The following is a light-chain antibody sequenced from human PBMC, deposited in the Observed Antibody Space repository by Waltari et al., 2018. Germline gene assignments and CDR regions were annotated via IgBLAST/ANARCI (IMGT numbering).Light chain of an antibody. V-gene: IGKV3-11*01. Sequence: EIVLTQSPATLSWSPGERATLTCRANQSVGTYLTCYQKKAGLAPSPLLYDASIRASGIPARFSGSGSGTYFALTISSLEPEDFAVYYCQQRSTWLTFGGGTTVDIK. J-gene: IGKJ4*01. CDR2: DAS. CDR1: QSVGTY. CDR3: QQRSTWLT.